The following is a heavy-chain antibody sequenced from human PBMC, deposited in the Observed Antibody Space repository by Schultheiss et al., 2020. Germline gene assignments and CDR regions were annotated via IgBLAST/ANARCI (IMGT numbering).Heavy chain of an antibody. Sequence: SGPTLVKPTQTLTLTCTFSGFSLSTSGMCVSWIRQPPGKALEWLALIDWDDDKYYSTSLKTRLTISKDTSKNQVVLTMTNMDPVDTAMYYCARSRLGYNWNHSFDYWGQGTLVNVSS. CDR3: ARSRLGYNWNHSFDY. D-gene: IGHD1-20*01. J-gene: IGHJ4*02. CDR2: IDWDDDK. V-gene: IGHV2-70*01. CDR1: GFSLSTSGMC.